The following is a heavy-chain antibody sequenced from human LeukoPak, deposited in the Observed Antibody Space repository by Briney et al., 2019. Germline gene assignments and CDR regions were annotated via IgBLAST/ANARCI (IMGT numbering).Heavy chain of an antibody. V-gene: IGHV4-34*01. Sequence: PSETLSLTCAVYGGSFSGYYWSWIRQPPGKGLEWIGEINHSGSTNYNPSLKSRVTISVDTSKNQFSLKLTSVTAADTAVYYCARPVPSRLGWFDPWGQATLVTVSS. CDR1: GGSFSGYY. CDR2: INHSGST. J-gene: IGHJ5*02. D-gene: IGHD1-1*01. CDR3: ARPVPSRLGWFDP.